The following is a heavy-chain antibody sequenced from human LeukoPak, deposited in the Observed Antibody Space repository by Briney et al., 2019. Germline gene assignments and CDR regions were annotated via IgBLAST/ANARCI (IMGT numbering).Heavy chain of an antibody. CDR1: GYTFTSYY. V-gene: IGHV1-46*01. Sequence: ASVKVSCKASGYTFTSYYMHWVRQAPGQGLEWMGIINPSGGSTSYAQKFQGRVTMTRDTSTSTVYMELSSLRSEDTAVYYCAREPSPIIVVVTANGMGVWGQGTTVTVSS. CDR2: INPSGGST. D-gene: IGHD2-21*02. CDR3: AREPSPIIVVVTANGMGV. J-gene: IGHJ6*02.